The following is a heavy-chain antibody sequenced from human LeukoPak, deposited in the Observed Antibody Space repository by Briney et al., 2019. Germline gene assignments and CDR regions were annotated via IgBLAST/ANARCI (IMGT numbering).Heavy chain of an antibody. CDR2: ISSSSTYI. Sequence: GGSLRLSCAASGFTFSRYSMNWVRQAPGKGLEWVSSISSSSTYIYYADSVKGRFTISRDNAKNSLYLQMNCLRDEDTAVYYCVRHYYDSSGYYIDYWGQGTLVTVSS. D-gene: IGHD3-22*01. V-gene: IGHV3-21*01. CDR1: GFTFSRYS. CDR3: VRHYYDSSGYYIDY. J-gene: IGHJ4*02.